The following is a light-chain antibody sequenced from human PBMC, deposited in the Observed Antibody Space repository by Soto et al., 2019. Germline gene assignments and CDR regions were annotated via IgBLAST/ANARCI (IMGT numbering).Light chain of an antibody. CDR2: SVS. Sequence: QAVVTQPASVSGSPGQSITISCSGTSSDIGSYDHVAWFQQFPGKTPKLMIYSVSNRPSGVSYRFSGSKSGNTASLTISALQAEDEADYYCISYTVSRSYVFGTGTKLTVL. CDR1: SSDIGSYDH. J-gene: IGLJ1*01. V-gene: IGLV2-14*01. CDR3: ISYTVSRSYV.